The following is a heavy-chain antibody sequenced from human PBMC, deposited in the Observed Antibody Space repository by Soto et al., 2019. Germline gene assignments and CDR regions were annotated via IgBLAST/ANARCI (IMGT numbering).Heavy chain of an antibody. Sequence: SVKVSCKASGGTFSSYAISWVRQSPGQELEWMGGIIPIFGTANYAQKSQGRVTITADESTSTAYMELSSLRSEDTAVYYCARAQVGIAAHYFDYWGQGTLVTVSS. V-gene: IGHV1-69*13. D-gene: IGHD6-6*01. CDR2: IIPIFGTA. CDR3: ARAQVGIAAHYFDY. J-gene: IGHJ4*02. CDR1: GGTFSSYA.